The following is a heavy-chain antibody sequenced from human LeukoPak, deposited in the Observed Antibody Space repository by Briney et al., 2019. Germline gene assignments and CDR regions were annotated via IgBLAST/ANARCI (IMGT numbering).Heavy chain of an antibody. Sequence: SETLSLTCTVSGGSISSYYWGWIRQPPGKGLEWIGYIYYSGSTNYNPSLKSRVTISVDTSKNQFSLKLSSVTAADTAVYYCARAYSSSPMGYFDYWGQGTLVTVSS. J-gene: IGHJ4*02. CDR1: GGSISSYY. D-gene: IGHD6-6*01. V-gene: IGHV4-59*08. CDR2: IYYSGST. CDR3: ARAYSSSPMGYFDY.